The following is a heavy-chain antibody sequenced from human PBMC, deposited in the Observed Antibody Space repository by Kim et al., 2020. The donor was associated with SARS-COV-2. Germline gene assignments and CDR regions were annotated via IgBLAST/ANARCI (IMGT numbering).Heavy chain of an antibody. CDR3: ARDLASENQLLDYGMDV. CDR2: INPSGGST. CDR1: GYTFTSYY. V-gene: IGHV1-46*01. D-gene: IGHD2-2*01. J-gene: IGHJ6*02. Sequence: ASVKVSCKASGYTFTSYYMHWVRQAPGQGLEWMGIINPSGGSTSYAQKFQGRVTMTRDTSTSTVYMELSSLRSEDTAVYYCARDLASENQLLDYGMDVWGQGTTVTVSS.